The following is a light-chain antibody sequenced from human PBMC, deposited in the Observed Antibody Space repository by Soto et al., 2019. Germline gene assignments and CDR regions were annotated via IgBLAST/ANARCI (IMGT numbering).Light chain of an antibody. CDR2: AAS. J-gene: IGKJ5*01. CDR3: QQGYSNPIT. V-gene: IGKV1-39*01. Sequence: DIQLTQSPSSLSASIGARVTIICRASQSISGYLNWYQQKPGKAPKPLIYAASSLQSGVPSRFSGSESGTDFTLTITSLQAEDFATYYCQQGYSNPITFGQGT. CDR1: QSISGY.